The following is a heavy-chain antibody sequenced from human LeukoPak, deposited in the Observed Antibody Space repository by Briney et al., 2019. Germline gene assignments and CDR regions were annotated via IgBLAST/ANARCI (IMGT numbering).Heavy chain of an antibody. D-gene: IGHD3-22*01. CDR3: ARYYYDSSGYYIDGHFDY. J-gene: IGHJ4*02. V-gene: IGHV1-18*01. CDR1: GYTFTSYG. Sequence: ASVKVSCKASGYTFTSYGISWVRQAPGQGLEWMGWISAYNGNTNYAQKLQGRVTMTTDTSTSTAYMELRSLRSDDTAVYYCARYYYDSSGYYIDGHFDYWGQGTLVTVSS. CDR2: ISAYNGNT.